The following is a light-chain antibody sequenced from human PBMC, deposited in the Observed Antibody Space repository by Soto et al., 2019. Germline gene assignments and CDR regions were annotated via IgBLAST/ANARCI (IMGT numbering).Light chain of an antibody. CDR2: DAS. CDR1: QDISNY. J-gene: IGKJ5*01. V-gene: IGKV1-33*01. Sequence: DMQITQSPSSLSASVGDRVTSTCQASQDISNYLNWYQQKLGKAPKLLIYDASNLETGVPSRFSGSGSGKDFTFTISSLQPEDIATYYCQQYSHLITFGQGTRLEIK. CDR3: QQYSHLIT.